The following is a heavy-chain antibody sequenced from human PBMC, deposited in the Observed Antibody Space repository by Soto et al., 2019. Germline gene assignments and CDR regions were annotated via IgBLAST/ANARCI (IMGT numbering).Heavy chain of an antibody. CDR1: GYTFTSYA. D-gene: IGHD3-16*01. V-gene: IGHV1-3*01. CDR2: INAGNGNT. Sequence: QVQLVQSGAEVKKPGASVKVSCKASGYTFTSYAMHWVRQAPGQRLEWMGWINAGNGNTKYSQKFQGRVTVTRDTSASTAYMELSSLRSEDTAVYYCARGYGGPIGWFDPWGQGTLVTVSS. CDR3: ARGYGGPIGWFDP. J-gene: IGHJ5*02.